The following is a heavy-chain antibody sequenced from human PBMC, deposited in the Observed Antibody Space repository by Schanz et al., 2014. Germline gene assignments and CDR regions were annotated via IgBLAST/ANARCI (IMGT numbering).Heavy chain of an antibody. CDR3: AKTPREYCNYDNCPNWCDS. CDR1: GFTFSGYS. V-gene: IGHV3-23*04. D-gene: IGHD2-15*01. Sequence: EVQLVESGGGLVKPGGSLRLSCAASGFTFSGYSMNWVRQAPGKGLEWVSAISASGGTTYYADSVKGRFTISRDNSKNTLYLQMNSLRAEDTAVYYCAKTPREYCNYDNCPNWCDSWGQGTLVTASS. J-gene: IGHJ5*01. CDR2: ISASGGTT.